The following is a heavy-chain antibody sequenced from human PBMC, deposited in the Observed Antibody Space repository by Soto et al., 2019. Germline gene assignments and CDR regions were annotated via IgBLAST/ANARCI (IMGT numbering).Heavy chain of an antibody. D-gene: IGHD2-2*01. CDR3: ARRGSTSCYSRRGCRWFDP. J-gene: IGHJ5*02. CDR2: MHYTGFS. CDR1: GDSVTSHY. Sequence: SETLSLTCSFSGDSVTSHYLTWIRQSPEKGLEWIGYMHYTGFSHYNPSLKSRLTISVDRSKNQVSLKLSSVTAADTAVYNCARRGSTSCYSRRGCRWFDPWGQGTLVTVSS. V-gene: IGHV4-59*02.